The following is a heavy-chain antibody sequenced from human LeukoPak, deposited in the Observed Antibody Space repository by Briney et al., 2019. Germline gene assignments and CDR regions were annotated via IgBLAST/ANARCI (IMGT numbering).Heavy chain of an antibody. V-gene: IGHV3-13*01. Sequence: PGGSLRLSCAASGFTFSNFDMHWVRQATGRGLEWVSAIGTAGDTYYPGSVKGRFTISRENAKNSLYLQMHSLRAGDTAVYYCARSRTTWDGIDVWGQGTTVTVSS. J-gene: IGHJ6*02. CDR2: IGTAGDT. CDR1: GFTFSNFD. CDR3: ARSRTTWDGIDV. D-gene: IGHD1-14*01.